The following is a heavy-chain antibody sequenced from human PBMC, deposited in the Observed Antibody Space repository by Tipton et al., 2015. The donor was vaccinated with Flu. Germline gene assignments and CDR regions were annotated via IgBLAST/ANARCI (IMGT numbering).Heavy chain of an antibody. Sequence: TLSLTCTVSGDSISNYYWIWVRQPAGKGLEWIGRMFTSGSTDYNPSLKSRVTMSVDTSKNQFSLNLTSVTAADTALYYCARGHVSYGYYFYSYTVDVWGQGTTVTVSS. V-gene: IGHV4-4*07. CDR2: MFTSGST. J-gene: IGHJ6*02. CDR3: ARGHVSYGYYFYSYTVDV. CDR1: GDSISNYY. D-gene: IGHD1-26*01.